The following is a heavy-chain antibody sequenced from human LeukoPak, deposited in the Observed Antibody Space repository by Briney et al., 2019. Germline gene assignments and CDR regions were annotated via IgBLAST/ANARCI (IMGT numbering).Heavy chain of an antibody. D-gene: IGHD6-13*01. CDR1: GGTFSSYA. Sequence: GSSVKVSCKASGGTFSSYAISWVRQAPGQGLEWMGGIIPIFGTANYAQKFQGRVTITADESTSTAYMELSSLRSEDTAVYYCARWDSSSWYPGDYYGMDVWGQGTTVTVSS. V-gene: IGHV1-69*01. CDR2: IIPIFGTA. CDR3: ARWDSSSWYPGDYYGMDV. J-gene: IGHJ6*02.